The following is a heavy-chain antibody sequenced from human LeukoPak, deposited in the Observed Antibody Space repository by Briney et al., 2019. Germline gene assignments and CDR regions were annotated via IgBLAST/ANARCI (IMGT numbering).Heavy chain of an antibody. Sequence: GGSLRLSCAASGFTFSSYWMSWVRQAPGKGLEWVANIKQDGSEKYYVDSVKGRFTISRDNAKKSLYLQMNRLRADDTAVYHCARVRSAAAGPLDYWGQGTLVTVSS. J-gene: IGHJ4*02. V-gene: IGHV3-7*01. CDR3: ARVRSAAAGPLDY. CDR2: IKQDGSEK. D-gene: IGHD6-13*01. CDR1: GFTFSSYW.